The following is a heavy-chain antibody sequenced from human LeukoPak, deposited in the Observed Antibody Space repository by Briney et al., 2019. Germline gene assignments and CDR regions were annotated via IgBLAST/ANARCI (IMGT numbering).Heavy chain of an antibody. V-gene: IGHV4-38-2*01. CDR2: IYHSGST. J-gene: IGHJ4*02. CDR3: ARHGIECSSTNCYWATVRY. Sequence: PSETPSLTCAVSGYSISSGYYWGWIRQPPGKGLEWIGSIYHSGSTYYNPSLKSRVTISVDTSKNQFSLKLSSVTAVDTAVYYCARHGIECSSTNCYWATVRYWGQGTLVTVSS. D-gene: IGHD2-2*01. CDR1: GYSISSGYY.